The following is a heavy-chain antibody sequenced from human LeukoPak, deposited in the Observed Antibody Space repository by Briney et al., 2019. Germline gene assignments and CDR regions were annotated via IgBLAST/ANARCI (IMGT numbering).Heavy chain of an antibody. Sequence: ASVKVSCKASGYTFTGYYMHWVRQAPGQGLEWMGWINPNSGGTNYAQKFQGRVTMTRDTSISTAYMELSRLRSDDTAVYYCARVEGCSGGSCYGGWFDPWGQGTLVTVSS. V-gene: IGHV1-2*02. J-gene: IGHJ5*02. D-gene: IGHD2-15*01. CDR2: INPNSGGT. CDR3: ARVEGCSGGSCYGGWFDP. CDR1: GYTFTGYY.